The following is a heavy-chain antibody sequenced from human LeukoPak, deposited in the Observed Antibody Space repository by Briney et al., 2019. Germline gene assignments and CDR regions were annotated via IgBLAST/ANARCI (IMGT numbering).Heavy chain of an antibody. J-gene: IGHJ4*02. D-gene: IGHD3-3*01. CDR2: IFYSGST. CDR1: GGSISSSTYS. Sequence: SETLSLTCSVSGGSISSSTYSWGWIRQPPGKGLEWIGSIFYSGSTYYNPSLKSRVTISVDTSKNQFSLKVSSVTAADTAVYYCARVTIFGVVISEWGQGTLVTVPS. V-gene: IGHV4-39*07. CDR3: ARVTIFGVVISE.